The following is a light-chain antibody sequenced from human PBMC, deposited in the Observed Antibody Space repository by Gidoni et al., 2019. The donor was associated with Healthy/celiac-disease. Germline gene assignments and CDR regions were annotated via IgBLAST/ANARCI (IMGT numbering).Light chain of an antibody. J-gene: IGLJ2*01. CDR1: SSDVGSDNL. Sequence: QSALTQPASVSGSPGQSITISCTGTSSDVGSDNLVSWYQQHPGKAPKLMIYEGSKRPSGVSNRFSGSKSGNTASLTISGLQAEDEADYYGCSYAGSSTVVFGGGTKLTVL. CDR3: CSYAGSSTVV. CDR2: EGS. V-gene: IGLV2-23*01.